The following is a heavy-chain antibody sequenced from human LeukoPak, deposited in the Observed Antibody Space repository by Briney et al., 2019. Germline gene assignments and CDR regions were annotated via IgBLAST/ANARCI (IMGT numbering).Heavy chain of an antibody. CDR1: GGSISSSSYY. Sequence: KPSETLSLTCTVSGGSISSSSYYWGWIRQPPGKGLEWIGSIYYSGSTYYNPSLKSRVTISVDTSKNQFSLKLSSVTAADTAVYYCARTVEPAAIPLYYYYYMDVWGKGTTVTVSS. CDR3: ARTVEPAAIPLYYYYYMDV. V-gene: IGHV4-39*01. J-gene: IGHJ6*03. CDR2: IYYSGST. D-gene: IGHD2-2*02.